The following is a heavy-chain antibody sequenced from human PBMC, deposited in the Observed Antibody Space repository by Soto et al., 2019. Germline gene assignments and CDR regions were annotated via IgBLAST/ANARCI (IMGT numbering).Heavy chain of an antibody. CDR1: GGSISSGDYY. Sequence: PSETLSLTCTVSGGSISSGDYYWSWIRQPPGKGLEWIGYIYYSGSTYYNPSLKSRVTISVDTSKNQFSLKLSSVTAADTAVYYCARDQLDYGDFWYFDYWGQGTLVTVSS. CDR2: IYYSGST. J-gene: IGHJ4*02. D-gene: IGHD4-17*01. V-gene: IGHV4-30-4*01. CDR3: ARDQLDYGDFWYFDY.